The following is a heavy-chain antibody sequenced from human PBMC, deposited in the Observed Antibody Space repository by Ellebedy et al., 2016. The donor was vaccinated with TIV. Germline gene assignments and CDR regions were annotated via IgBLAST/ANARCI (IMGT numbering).Heavy chain of an antibody. J-gene: IGHJ4*02. V-gene: IGHV3-7*01. D-gene: IGHD2-21*01. Sequence: GESLKISXAASGFTFSTYWMSWVRQAPGKGLEWVANIKQYGSEKHYVDSVKGRFTISRDNAKSSLYLQMNSLRGEDTAVYYCAREVGGGGAYWGQGTLVTVSS. CDR1: GFTFSTYW. CDR3: AREVGGGGAY. CDR2: IKQYGSEK.